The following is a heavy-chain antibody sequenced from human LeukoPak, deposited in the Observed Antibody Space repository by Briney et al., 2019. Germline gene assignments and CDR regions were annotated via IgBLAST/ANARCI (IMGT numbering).Heavy chain of an antibody. V-gene: IGHV3-23*01. D-gene: IGHD3-9*01. CDR1: GFTFSSNA. CDR2: VSVSADST. Sequence: SGGPLRLSCAASGFTFSSNAMSWVRQAPGKGLEWVSAVSVSADSTYYADSVKGRFTISRDNSRNMVYLQMNSLRAEDTAVYYCAKASPYYDILTGYYYYFDYWGQGTLVTVSS. CDR3: AKASPYYDILTGYYYYFDY. J-gene: IGHJ4*02.